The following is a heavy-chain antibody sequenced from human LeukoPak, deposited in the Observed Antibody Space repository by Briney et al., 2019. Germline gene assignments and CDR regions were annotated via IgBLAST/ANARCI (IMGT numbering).Heavy chain of an antibody. Sequence: GGSLRLSCAASGFTFTTPGMNWGRQAPGEGLEWVSGISSSGDITYYADSVKGRFTISRDNSKNTLFLQINSLGAEDTAVYYCARDYGGSSPFDYWGQGTLVTVSS. V-gene: IGHV3-23*01. D-gene: IGHD4-23*01. CDR3: ARDYGGSSPFDY. CDR2: ISSSGDIT. CDR1: GFTFTTPG. J-gene: IGHJ4*02.